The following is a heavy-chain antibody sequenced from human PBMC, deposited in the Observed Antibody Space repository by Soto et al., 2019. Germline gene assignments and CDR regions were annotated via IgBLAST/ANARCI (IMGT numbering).Heavy chain of an antibody. CDR2: FDPEDGET. CDR3: ATVPYRYSSDDY. J-gene: IGHJ4*02. Sequence: ASVKVSCKVSGYTLTELSMHWVRQAPGKGLEWMGGFDPEDGETIYAQKFQGRVTMTEDTSTDTAYMELSSLRSEDTAVYYCATVPYRYSSDDYWGQGTLVTVSS. CDR1: GYTLTELS. D-gene: IGHD3-10*01. V-gene: IGHV1-24*01.